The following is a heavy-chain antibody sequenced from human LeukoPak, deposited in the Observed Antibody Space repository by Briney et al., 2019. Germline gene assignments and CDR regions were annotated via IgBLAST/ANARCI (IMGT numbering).Heavy chain of an antibody. Sequence: PGGSLRLSCIASGITLRSYGMSWVRQAPGKGLEWVGFIHYDGSKITYADSVKGRFTISRDNSKNTLFLQMNNLRPEDTAVYYSMKDSYCSSSWDVDYWGQGTLVTVSS. V-gene: IGHV3-30*02. CDR2: IHYDGSKI. CDR1: GITLRSYG. CDR3: MKDSYCSSSWDVDY. D-gene: IGHD6-6*01. J-gene: IGHJ4*02.